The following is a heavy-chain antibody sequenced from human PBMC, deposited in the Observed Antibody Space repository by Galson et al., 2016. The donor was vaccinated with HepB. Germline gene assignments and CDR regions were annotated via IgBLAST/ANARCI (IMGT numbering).Heavy chain of an antibody. CDR2: ISGSGGST. V-gene: IGHV3-23*01. D-gene: IGHD3-3*01. CDR1: RFTFSSYA. CDR3: AKVGTIIGVDPYGMDV. J-gene: IGHJ6*02. Sequence: SLRLSCAASRFTFSSYAMSWVRQAPGKGLEWVSVISGSGGSTYYADSVTGRFTISRDNSKNTRYLQMNSLRAEDTAVYYCAKVGTIIGVDPYGMDVWGQGTKVIVSS.